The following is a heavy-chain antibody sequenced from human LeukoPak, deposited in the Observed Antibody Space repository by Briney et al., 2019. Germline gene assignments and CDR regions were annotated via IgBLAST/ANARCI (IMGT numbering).Heavy chain of an antibody. Sequence: VASVKVSCKASGYTLTSHYMHRVRQAPGQGLEWMGRINPNSGGTNYAQKFQARVTMTRDTSISTAYMELSRLRSDDTALYYCARAAYYYDGSGYYLGDWGQGTLVTVSS. CDR2: INPNSGGT. J-gene: IGHJ4*02. V-gene: IGHV1-2*06. D-gene: IGHD3-22*01. CDR1: GYTLTSHY. CDR3: ARAAYYYDGSGYYLGD.